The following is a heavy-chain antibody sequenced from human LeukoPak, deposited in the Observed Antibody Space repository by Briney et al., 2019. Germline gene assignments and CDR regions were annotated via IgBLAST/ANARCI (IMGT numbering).Heavy chain of an antibody. Sequence: SETLSLTCTVSGGSISSGTYYWGWIRQPPGKGLEWIGRIYHSGSTYYNPSLKSRVTISVDTSKHQFSLRLSSLTAADTALYYRARARKYYYHMDVWGKGTTVTVSS. CDR1: GGSISSGTYY. D-gene: IGHD1-14*01. J-gene: IGHJ6*03. CDR3: ARARKYYYHMDV. V-gene: IGHV4-39*07. CDR2: IYHSGST.